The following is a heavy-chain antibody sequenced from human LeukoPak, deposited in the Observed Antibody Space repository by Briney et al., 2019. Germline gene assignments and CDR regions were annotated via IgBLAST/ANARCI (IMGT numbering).Heavy chain of an antibody. Sequence: LSGGSLRLSCAASGFTFSDYAMSWVRQAPGKGLDWVSASDTGGGTYYADSVKVRFTISRDNSKSTLYLEMNSLTAEDTAVYYCAKRCHGDDGGYFDYWGQGTLVTVSS. J-gene: IGHJ4*02. CDR2: SDTGGGT. V-gene: IGHV3-23*01. CDR3: AKRCHGDDGGYFDY. D-gene: IGHD4-17*01. CDR1: GFTFSDYA.